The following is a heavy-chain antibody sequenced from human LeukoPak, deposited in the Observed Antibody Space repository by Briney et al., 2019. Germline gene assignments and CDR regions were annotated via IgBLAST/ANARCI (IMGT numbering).Heavy chain of an antibody. Sequence: GGSLRLSCAASGFTFSSYWMSWVRQAPGKGLEWVANIKQDGSEKYYVDSVKGRFTISRDNAKNSLYLQMDSLTTEDTAVYYCARDRTTSSGHHLLGFDYWGQGTLVTVSS. J-gene: IGHJ4*02. D-gene: IGHD5-12*01. CDR2: IKQDGSEK. CDR3: ARDRTTSSGHHLLGFDY. CDR1: GFTFSSYW. V-gene: IGHV3-7*01.